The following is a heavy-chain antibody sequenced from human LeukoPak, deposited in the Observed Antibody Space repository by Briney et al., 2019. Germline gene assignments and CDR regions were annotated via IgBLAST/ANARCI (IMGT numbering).Heavy chain of an antibody. CDR3: AREVQLWLPFDY. V-gene: IGHV3-21*01. CDR1: GFSFSSYG. Sequence: GGSLRLSCAASGFSFSSYGMSWVRQAPGKGLEWVSSISSSSSYIYYADSVKGRFTISRDNAKNSLYLQMNSLRAEDTAVYYCAREVQLWLPFDYWGQGTLVTVSS. J-gene: IGHJ4*02. D-gene: IGHD3-16*01. CDR2: ISSSSSYI.